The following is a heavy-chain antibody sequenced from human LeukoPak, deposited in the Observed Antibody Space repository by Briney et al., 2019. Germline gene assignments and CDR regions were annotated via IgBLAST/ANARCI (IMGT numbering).Heavy chain of an antibody. CDR2: INHSRST. D-gene: IGHD3-10*01. J-gene: IGHJ4*02. CDR3: ARLQYGSNQPYIDY. CDR1: GGSFSGYY. V-gene: IGHV4-34*01. Sequence: PSETLSLTCAVYGGSFSGYYWSWIRQPPGKGLEWIGEINHSRSTNYNPSLKSRVTISVDTSKNQFSLKLSSVTAADTAVYYCARLQYGSNQPYIDYWGQGTLVTVSS.